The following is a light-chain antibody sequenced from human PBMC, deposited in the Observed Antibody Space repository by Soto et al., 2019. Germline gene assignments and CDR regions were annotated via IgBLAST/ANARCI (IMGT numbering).Light chain of an antibody. CDR1: QSIGNW. J-gene: IGKJ1*01. CDR2: DAS. CDR3: QQYNSYSSM. V-gene: IGKV1-5*01. Sequence: DIQMTQSPSTLSASVEDRVTITCRASQSIGNWLAWYQQKPGKAPKLLIYDASTLESGVPSRFSGSGSGTEFTLTISSLQPDDFATYYCQQYNSYSSMFGHGTKVDI.